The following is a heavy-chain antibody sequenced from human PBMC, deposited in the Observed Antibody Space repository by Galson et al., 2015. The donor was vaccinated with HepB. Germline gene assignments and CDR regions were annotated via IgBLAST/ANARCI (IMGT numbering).Heavy chain of an antibody. Sequence: SVKVSCKASGYTFTSYGISWVRQAPGQGLEWMGWISAYNGNTNYAQKLQGRVTMTTDTSTSTAYMELRSLRSDDTAVYYCARERRGATHEYFQHWGQGTLVTVSS. V-gene: IGHV1-18*01. CDR1: GYTFTSYG. J-gene: IGHJ1*01. D-gene: IGHD1-26*01. CDR3: ARERRGATHEYFQH. CDR2: ISAYNGNT.